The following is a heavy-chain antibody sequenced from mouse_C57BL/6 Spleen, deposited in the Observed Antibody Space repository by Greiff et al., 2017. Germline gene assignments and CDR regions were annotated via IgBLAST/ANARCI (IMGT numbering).Heavy chain of an antibody. CDR2: SRNKANDYTT. Sequence: EVKVVESGGGLVQSGRSLRLSCATSGFTFSDFYMEWVRQAPGKGLEWIAASRNKANDYTTEYSASVKGRFIVSRDTSQSILYLQMNALRAEATAIYYCARDAMDYWGQGTSVTVSS. CDR1: GFTFSDFY. V-gene: IGHV7-1*01. CDR3: ARDAMDY. J-gene: IGHJ4*01.